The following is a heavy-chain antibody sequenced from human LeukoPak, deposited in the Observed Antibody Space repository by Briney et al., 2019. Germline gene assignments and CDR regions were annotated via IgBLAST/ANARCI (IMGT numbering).Heavy chain of an antibody. CDR1: GYTFTGYY. CDR3: ARKWVMGAFDI. D-gene: IGHD1-26*01. V-gene: IGHV1-18*04. J-gene: IGHJ3*02. Sequence: ASVKVSCKASGYTFTGYYMHWVRQAPGQGLEWMGWISAYNGNTNYAQKLQGRVTMTTDTSTSTAYMELRSLRSDDTAVYYCARKWVMGAFDIWGQGTMVTVSS. CDR2: ISAYNGNT.